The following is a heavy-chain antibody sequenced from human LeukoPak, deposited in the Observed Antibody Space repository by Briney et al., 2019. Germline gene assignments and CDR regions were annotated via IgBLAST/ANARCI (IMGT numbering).Heavy chain of an antibody. CDR2: IYYSGST. J-gene: IGHJ4*02. V-gene: IGHV4-59*01. CDR3: ARDKYGSDWYYFDY. D-gene: IGHD6-19*01. CDR1: GGSINSYY. Sequence: SETLSLTCTVSGGSINSYYWSWIRQPPGKGLEWIGYIYYSGSTNYNPSLKSRVTISVDTSKNQFSLDLRSVTAADTAVYYCARDKYGSDWYYFDYWGQGTLVTVSS.